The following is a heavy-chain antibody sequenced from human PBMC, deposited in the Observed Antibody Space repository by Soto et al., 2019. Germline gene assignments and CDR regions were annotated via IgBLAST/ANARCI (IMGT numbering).Heavy chain of an antibody. Sequence: SETLSLTCTVSGGSIRSYHCSCIRHSPGKGLEWIGYTSNSAPTIYNPSLKSRVTISADTSKNQFSLRLSSVTAADTAVYFCARLFRDVYNAVEYWGQGALVTVS. CDR3: ARLFRDVYNAVEY. V-gene: IGHV4-59*08. J-gene: IGHJ4*02. CDR2: TSNSAPT. D-gene: IGHD3-3*01. CDR1: GGSIRSYH.